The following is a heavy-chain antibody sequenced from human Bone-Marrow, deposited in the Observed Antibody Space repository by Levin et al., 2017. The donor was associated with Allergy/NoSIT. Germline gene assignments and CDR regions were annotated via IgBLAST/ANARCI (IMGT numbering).Heavy chain of an antibody. CDR1: GFTFSTYW. D-gene: IGHD2-21*02. V-gene: IGHV3-74*01. J-gene: IGHJ4*02. Sequence: GGSLRLSCAASGFTFSTYWMHWVRQAPGKGLVWVSRINSDGSSTNYADSVRGRFTISRDTAKSTLYLQMNSLRAEDTAMCYCARGWGGTAINWGQGTLVDVSS. CDR3: ARGWGGTAIN. CDR2: INSDGSST.